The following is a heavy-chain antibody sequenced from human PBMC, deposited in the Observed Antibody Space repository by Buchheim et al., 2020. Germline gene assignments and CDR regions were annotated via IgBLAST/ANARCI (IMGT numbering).Heavy chain of an antibody. Sequence: EVQLLESGGALVQPGGSLRLSCAASGFTFSSCAMAWVRQAPGKGLEWVSTLSVSGATNYEDSVKGRFTISKDMSKNTLYLQMNSLRAEDTALYHCAKEPVVLARGLEDWGQGTL. D-gene: IGHD4-23*01. CDR3: AKEPVVLARGLED. J-gene: IGHJ4*02. CDR2: LSVSGAT. CDR1: GFTFSSCA. V-gene: IGHV3-23*01.